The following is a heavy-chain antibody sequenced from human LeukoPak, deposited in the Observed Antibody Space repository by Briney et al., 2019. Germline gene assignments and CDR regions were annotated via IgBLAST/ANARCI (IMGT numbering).Heavy chain of an antibody. CDR2: IYYSGST. CDR3: TSSLRGFFDY. V-gene: IGHV4-31*11. CDR1: GGSISRGGYY. D-gene: IGHD4-17*01. Sequence: PSQTLSLTCAVSGGSISRGGYYWSWIRQHPGKGLEWIGYIYYSGSTYYNPSRKSRVSISVVTSKSQFSLKLTSVPATGTAVSFCTSSLRGFFDYWAQGTLVSVSS. J-gene: IGHJ4*02.